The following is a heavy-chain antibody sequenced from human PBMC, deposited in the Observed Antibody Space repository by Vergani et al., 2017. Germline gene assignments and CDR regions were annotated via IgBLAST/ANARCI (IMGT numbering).Heavy chain of an antibody. D-gene: IGHD2-2*02. CDR2: INSDGSST. CDR3: ARYQLLYGAFDI. V-gene: IGHV3-74*02. CDR1: GFTFSSYW. J-gene: IGHJ3*02. Sequence: EVQLVESGGGLVQPGGSLRLSCAASGFTFSSYWMHWVRQAPGKGLVWVSRINSDGSSTSYADSVKGRFTLSRDNAKNTLYLQMNSLRAEDTAVYYCARYQLLYGAFDIWGQGTMVTVSS.